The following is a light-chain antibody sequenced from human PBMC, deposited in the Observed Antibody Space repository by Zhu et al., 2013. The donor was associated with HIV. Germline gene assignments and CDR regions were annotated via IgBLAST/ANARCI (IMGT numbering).Light chain of an antibody. CDR1: SSDVGNYNY. CDR2: EVS. J-gene: IGLJ1*01. CDR3: CSYTRSSTYV. V-gene: IGLV2-8*01. Sequence: QSALTQPPSASASPGQSVTISCTGTSSDVGNYNYVSWYQQHPGKVPKLMIYEVSERPSGVPDRFSGSKSGNTASLTISGLQAEDEADYYCCSYTRSSTYVFGTGTKVTVL.